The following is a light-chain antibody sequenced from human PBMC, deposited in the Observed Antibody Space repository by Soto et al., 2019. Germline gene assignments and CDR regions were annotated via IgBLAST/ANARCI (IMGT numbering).Light chain of an antibody. CDR2: AVT. CDR1: SSDVGGYNY. Sequence: QSALTQPRSVSGSPGQSVTISCTGTSSDVGGYNYVSWYQQYPGKAPKVMIYAVTKRPSGVPDRISGSKSGNTASLTISGLQAEDEADYYCCSYAGSYTHYVFGTGTKFTVL. J-gene: IGLJ1*01. CDR3: CSYAGSYTHYV. V-gene: IGLV2-11*01.